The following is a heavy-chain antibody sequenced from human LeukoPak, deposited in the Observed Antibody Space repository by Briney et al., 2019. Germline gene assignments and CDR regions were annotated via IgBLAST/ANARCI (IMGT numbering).Heavy chain of an antibody. D-gene: IGHD6-19*01. Sequence: GGSLRLSCAASGFTFRTYAMSWVRQAPGKGLEWVSGISGSGDSTKYADSVKGRFTISRDNSKNTVYLQMGSLRVEDMAVYYCARASSGWYGYWGQGTLVTVSS. J-gene: IGHJ4*02. CDR2: ISGSGDST. CDR1: GFTFRTYA. CDR3: ARASSGWYGY. V-gene: IGHV3-23*01.